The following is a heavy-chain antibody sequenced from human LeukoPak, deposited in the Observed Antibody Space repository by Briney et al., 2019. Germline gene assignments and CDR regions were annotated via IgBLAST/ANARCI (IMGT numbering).Heavy chain of an antibody. CDR3: ASLDTAKQPLANH. V-gene: IGHV3-7*03. Sequence: PTGGSLRLSCVASGLTVSNHWMSWVRQAPGKGLEWVANIREERGQEYYVDSVKGRFTISKNCAKNSLYLQMNTLRVEDTAMYYCASLDTAKQPLANHWGQGTLVTVSS. CDR1: GLTVSNHW. J-gene: IGHJ5*02. CDR2: IREERGQE. D-gene: IGHD5-18*01.